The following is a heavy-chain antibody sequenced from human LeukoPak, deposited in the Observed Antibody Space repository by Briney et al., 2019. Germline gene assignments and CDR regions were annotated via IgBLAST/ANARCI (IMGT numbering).Heavy chain of an antibody. J-gene: IGHJ4*02. V-gene: IGHV3-66*01. CDR3: ARDVPNDADAFLDS. Sequence: GGSLRLSCAASGLTVSGNCMNWVRQAPGKGLEWVSAIFTDDTTYYGDSVKGRFTISRDSSKNTLYLQMNSLRAEDTAMYYCARDVPNDADAFLDSWGQGTLVSVSS. CDR1: GLTVSGNC. D-gene: IGHD2-8*01. CDR2: IFTDDTT.